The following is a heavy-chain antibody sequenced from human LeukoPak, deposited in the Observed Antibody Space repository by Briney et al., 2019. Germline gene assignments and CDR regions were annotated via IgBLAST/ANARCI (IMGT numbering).Heavy chain of an antibody. CDR3: AREGYSSSSPSGYYFDY. V-gene: IGHV3-30*03. Sequence: GGSLRLSCAASGFTFSSYGMHWVRQAPGKGLEWVAVISYDGSNKYYADSVKGRFTISRDNSKNTLYLQMNSLRAEDTAVYYCAREGYSSSSPSGYYFDYWGQGTLVTVSS. CDR2: ISYDGSNK. CDR1: GFTFSSYG. D-gene: IGHD6-6*01. J-gene: IGHJ4*02.